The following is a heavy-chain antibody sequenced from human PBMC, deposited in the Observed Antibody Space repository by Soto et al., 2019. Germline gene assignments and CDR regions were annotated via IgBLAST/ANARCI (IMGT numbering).Heavy chain of an antibody. J-gene: IGHJ6*02. CDR2: INPNSGGT. CDR1: GYTFTGYY. CDR3: ARDTPFNPEYPYYYGMDV. D-gene: IGHD6-6*01. V-gene: IGHV1-2*02. Sequence: VASVKVSCKASGYTFTGYYMHWVRQAPGQGLEWMGWINPNSGGTNYAQKFQGRVTMTRDTSISTAYMELSRLRSDDTAVYYCARDTPFNPEYPYYYGMDVWGQGTTVTVSS.